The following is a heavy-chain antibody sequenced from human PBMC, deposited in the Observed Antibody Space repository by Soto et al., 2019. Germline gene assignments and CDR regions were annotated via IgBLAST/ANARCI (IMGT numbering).Heavy chain of an antibody. J-gene: IGHJ4*02. D-gene: IGHD3-10*01. CDR3: ARISNGSGSRYDY. V-gene: IGHV4-59*07. CDR1: CSSILSYY. CDR2: IYYSGST. Sequence: SDTLYHTFTVDCSSILSYYLSWIRQPPGKGLEWIGYIYYSGSTNYNPSLKSRVTISVDTSKNQFSLKLSSVTAADTAVYYCARISNGSGSRYDYWGQGTLVTVS.